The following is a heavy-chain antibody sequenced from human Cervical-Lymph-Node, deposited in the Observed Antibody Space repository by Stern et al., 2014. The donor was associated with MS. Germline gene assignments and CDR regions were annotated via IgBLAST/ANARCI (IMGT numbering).Heavy chain of an antibody. CDR3: ARSPATPSGYDRFDY. Sequence: QLVQSGAEVKKPGESLKISCEASGYLFDDYWIGWVRQMSGRGLELVAIIFPRDSNTRYSPSVQGQVTISADKSISPAQLQWSSLKAPDPALYYCARSPATPSGYDRFDYWGQGALVTVSS. CDR1: GYLFDDYW. CDR2: IFPRDSNT. D-gene: IGHD5-12*01. V-gene: IGHV5-51*03. J-gene: IGHJ4*02.